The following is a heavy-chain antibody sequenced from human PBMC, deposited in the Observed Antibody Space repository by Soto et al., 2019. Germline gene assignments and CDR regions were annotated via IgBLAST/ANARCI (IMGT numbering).Heavy chain of an antibody. V-gene: IGHV3-30*18. CDR2: ISYDGSNK. CDR1: GFTFSSYG. CDR3: AKDVISGGPYYFDY. J-gene: IGHJ4*02. Sequence: QVQLVESGGDVVQPGRSLRLSCAASGFTFSSYGMHWVRQAPGKGLEWVAVISYDGSNKYYADSVKGRFTISRDNSKNTLYLQMNSLIAEDTDVYYCAKDVISGGPYYFDYCGQGSLVTVS. D-gene: IGHD3-3*01.